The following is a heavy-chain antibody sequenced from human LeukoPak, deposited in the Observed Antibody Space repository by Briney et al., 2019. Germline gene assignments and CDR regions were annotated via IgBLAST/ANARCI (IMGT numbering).Heavy chain of an antibody. CDR1: GGSISSYY. Sequence: SETLSLTCTVSGGSISSYYWSWIRQPPGKGLEWIGYIYYSGSTNYNPSLKSRVTISVDTSKNQFSLKLSSVTAADTAVYYCARAYSSGWSYYFDYWGQGTLVTVSS. J-gene: IGHJ4*02. V-gene: IGHV4-59*01. CDR3: ARAYSSGWSYYFDY. D-gene: IGHD6-19*01. CDR2: IYYSGST.